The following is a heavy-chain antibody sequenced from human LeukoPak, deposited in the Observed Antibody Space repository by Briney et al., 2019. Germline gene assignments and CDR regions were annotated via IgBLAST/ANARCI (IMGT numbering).Heavy chain of an antibody. CDR1: GYTFTGYY. CDR2: INPNSGGT. J-gene: IGHJ5*02. Sequence: ASVKVSCKASGYTFTGYYMHWVRQAPGQGLEWMGWINPNSGGTNYAQKFQGWVTMTRDTSISTAYMELSRLRSDDTAVYYCARGTARVGATRDGWFDPWGQGTLVTVSS. D-gene: IGHD1-26*01. CDR3: ARGTARVGATRDGWFDP. V-gene: IGHV1-2*04.